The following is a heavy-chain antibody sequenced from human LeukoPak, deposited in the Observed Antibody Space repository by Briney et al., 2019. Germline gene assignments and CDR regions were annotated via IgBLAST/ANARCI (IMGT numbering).Heavy chain of an antibody. J-gene: IGHJ5*02. D-gene: IGHD5-12*01. V-gene: IGHV3-23*01. CDR2: ISGSGGST. CDR1: GFTFSSYA. CDR3: AKDLYGYVSNWSDP. Sequence: PGGSLRLSCAASGFTFSSYAMSWVRQAPGKGLEWVSAISGSGGSTYYADSVKGRFTISRDNSKNTLYLQMNSLRAEDTAVYYCAKDLYGYVSNWSDPWGQGTLVTVSS.